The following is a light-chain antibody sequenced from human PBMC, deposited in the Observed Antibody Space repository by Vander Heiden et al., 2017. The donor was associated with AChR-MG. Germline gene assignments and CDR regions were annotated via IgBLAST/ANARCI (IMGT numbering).Light chain of an antibody. Sequence: QSVLTQPPPVSVAPSQRVTISCSGSSSNIGNNAVNWYQQLPGKAPKLLIYYDDLLPSGVSDRFSGPKSGTSASLAISGLQSEDEADYYCAAWDDSLNGQVFGGGTKLTVL. CDR3: AAWDDSLNGQV. V-gene: IGLV1-36*01. CDR2: YDD. CDR1: SSNIGNNA. J-gene: IGLJ3*02.